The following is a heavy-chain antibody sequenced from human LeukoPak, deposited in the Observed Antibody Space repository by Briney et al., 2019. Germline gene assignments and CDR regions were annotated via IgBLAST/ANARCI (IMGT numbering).Heavy chain of an antibody. Sequence: SQTLSLTCTVSGGSISSGGYYWSWIRQHPGKGLEWIGYIYYSGSTNYNPSLKSRVTISVDTSKNQFSLKLSSVTAADTAVYYCARGPLRITIFGVVYDVWGQGTTVTVSS. V-gene: IGHV4-31*03. J-gene: IGHJ6*02. D-gene: IGHD3-3*01. CDR3: ARGPLRITIFGVVYDV. CDR1: GGSISSGGYY. CDR2: IYYSGST.